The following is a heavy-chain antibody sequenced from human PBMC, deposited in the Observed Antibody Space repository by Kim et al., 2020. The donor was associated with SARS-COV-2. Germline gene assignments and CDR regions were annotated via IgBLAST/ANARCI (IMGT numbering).Heavy chain of an antibody. D-gene: IGHD3-16*01. CDR2: INGGGGNT. CDR3: AKGSWFGLYAGMDA. V-gene: IGHV3-23*01. Sequence: GGSLRLSCAASGFTFTNYAMNWVRQAPGMGLEWVSAINGGGGNTNYADSVKGRFTISTDKSKNTLYLQMNNLRAEDTALYYCAKGSWFGLYAGMDA. J-gene: IGHJ6*01. CDR1: GFTFTNYA.